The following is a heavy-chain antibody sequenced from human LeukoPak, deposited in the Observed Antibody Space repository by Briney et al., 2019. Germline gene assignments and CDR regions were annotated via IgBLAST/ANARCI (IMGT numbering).Heavy chain of an antibody. CDR1: GGSISSYY. D-gene: IGHD1-26*01. CDR3: ARRVGNKDFFDI. Sequence: SETLSLTCTVSGGSISSYYWSWIRQPPGKGLEWIGYIYYSGSTNYNPSLKSRVTISVDTSKNQFSLKLSSVTAADTAVYYCARRVGNKDFFDIWGQGTMVTVSS. CDR2: IYYSGST. V-gene: IGHV4-59*08. J-gene: IGHJ3*02.